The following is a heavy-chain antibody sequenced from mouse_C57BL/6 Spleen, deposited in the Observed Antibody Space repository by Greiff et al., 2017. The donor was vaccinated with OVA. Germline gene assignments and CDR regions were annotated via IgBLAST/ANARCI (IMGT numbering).Heavy chain of an antibody. Sequence: QQSCKASGYTFTSYWMHWVKQRPGQGLEWIGEIDPSDSYTNYNQKFKGKSTLTVDKSSSTAYMQLSSLTSEDSAVYYCARARDYYGSPYYAMDYWGQGTSVTVSS. V-gene: IGHV1-69*01. J-gene: IGHJ4*01. CDR3: ARARDYYGSPYYAMDY. CDR1: GYTFTSYW. D-gene: IGHD1-1*01. CDR2: IDPSDSYT.